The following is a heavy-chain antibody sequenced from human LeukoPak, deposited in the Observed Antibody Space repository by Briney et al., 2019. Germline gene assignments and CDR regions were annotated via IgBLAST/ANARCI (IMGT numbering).Heavy chain of an antibody. V-gene: IGHV3-23*01. Sequence: GGSLRLSCAASGFTFSSYAMSWVGQAPGKGLELVSAISGSGGSTYYADSVKGRFTISRDNSKNTLYLQMNSLRAEDTAVYYCAKGSVDIVHDYWGQGTLVTVSS. J-gene: IGHJ4*02. CDR2: ISGSGGST. CDR3: AKGSVDIVHDY. D-gene: IGHD5-12*01. CDR1: GFTFSSYA.